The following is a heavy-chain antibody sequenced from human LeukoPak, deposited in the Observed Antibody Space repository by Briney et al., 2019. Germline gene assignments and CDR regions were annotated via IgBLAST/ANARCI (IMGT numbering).Heavy chain of an antibody. CDR3: ARGRVGVTDLTASEYFQH. CDR2: IIPIFGTA. Sequence: SVKVSCKASGGTFSSYAISWLRQAPGQGLEWMGRIIPIFGTANYAQKFQGRVTITTDESTSTAYMELSSLRSEDTAVYYCARGRVGVTDLTASEYFQHWGQGTLVTVSS. CDR1: GGTFSSYA. D-gene: IGHD1-26*01. J-gene: IGHJ1*01. V-gene: IGHV1-69*05.